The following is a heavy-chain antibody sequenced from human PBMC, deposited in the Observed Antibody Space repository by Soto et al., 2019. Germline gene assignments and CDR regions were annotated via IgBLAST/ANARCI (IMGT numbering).Heavy chain of an antibody. CDR1: GFTFSSYA. D-gene: IGHD3-3*01. J-gene: IGHJ4*02. Sequence: PGGSLRLSCAASGFTFSSYAMSWVRQAPGKGLEWVSAISGSGGSTYYADSVKGRFTISRDNSKNTLYLQMNSLRAEDTAVYYCAKVGYYDFWSGLSKASGTFDYWGQGTLVTVSS. CDR2: ISGSGGST. V-gene: IGHV3-23*01. CDR3: AKVGYYDFWSGLSKASGTFDY.